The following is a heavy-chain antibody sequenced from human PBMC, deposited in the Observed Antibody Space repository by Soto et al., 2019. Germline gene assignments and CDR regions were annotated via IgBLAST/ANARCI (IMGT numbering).Heavy chain of an antibody. D-gene: IGHD5-12*01. CDR1: GFTFSSYA. CDR3: AKSIPDGYTLPGADY. Sequence: EVQLLESGGGLVQPGGSLRLSCAASGFTFSSYAMSWVRQAPGKGLEWVSTISVSGGSTYYADSVKGRFTISRDNSKNTLYLRMNSLSGEDTAVYYCAKSIPDGYTLPGADYWGQGTLVTVSS. J-gene: IGHJ4*02. V-gene: IGHV3-23*01. CDR2: ISVSGGST.